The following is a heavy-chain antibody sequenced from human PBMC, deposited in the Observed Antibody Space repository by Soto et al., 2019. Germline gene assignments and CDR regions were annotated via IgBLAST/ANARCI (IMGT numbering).Heavy chain of an antibody. J-gene: IGHJ5*02. Sequence: PGGSLRLSCEASGFTFSKYAMNWVRQGPGKGLEWVSVISGNGGDTYYADSVKGRFTISRDNSKNTVYLQMNSLRVEDTAVYYCAKDQRVLGGGGSCFDTWGQGSLVTVSS. CDR1: GFTFSKYA. CDR2: ISGNGGDT. D-gene: IGHD2-15*01. CDR3: AKDQRVLGGGGSCFDT. V-gene: IGHV3-23*01.